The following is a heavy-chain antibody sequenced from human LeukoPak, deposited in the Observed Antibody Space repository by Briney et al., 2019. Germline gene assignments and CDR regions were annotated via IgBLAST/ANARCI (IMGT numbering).Heavy chain of an antibody. V-gene: IGHV3-20*04. CDR2: IDRNGDST. CDR1: GFTFDDYG. D-gene: IGHD3-9*01. CDR3: TRDLMDYDVSTGLHHYYMDV. Sequence: GGALRLSCAASGFTFDDYGMSWVHQAPGKALEWVSGIDRNGDSTGYADSVEGRFTISRDNAKNTLYLQMNTLRVEDTAVYYCTRDLMDYDVSTGLHHYYMDVWGQGTTVTVSS. J-gene: IGHJ6*02.